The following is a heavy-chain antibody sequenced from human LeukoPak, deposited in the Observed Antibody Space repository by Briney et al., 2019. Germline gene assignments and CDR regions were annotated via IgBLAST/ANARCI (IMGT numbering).Heavy chain of an antibody. Sequence: GGSLRLSCAASGFTFSIYDMVWVRQAPAKGLEWVAFLRYDGSKKYYADSVRGRVTISRDNSKNTLYLQMNSLRAEDTAVYYCAKDKSCSGGRCYPNWFDPWGQGTLVTVSS. CDR3: AKDKSCSGGRCYPNWFDP. D-gene: IGHD2-15*01. CDR1: GFTFSIYD. CDR2: LRYDGSKK. V-gene: IGHV3-30*02. J-gene: IGHJ5*02.